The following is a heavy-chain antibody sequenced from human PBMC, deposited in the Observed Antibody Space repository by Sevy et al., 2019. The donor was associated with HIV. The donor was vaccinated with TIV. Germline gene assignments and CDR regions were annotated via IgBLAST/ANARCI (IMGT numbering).Heavy chain of an antibody. CDR3: TSHTDFTFFDN. Sequence: SETLSLTCTVSGGSISSRTYYWGWIRQPPEKGLEWIGGIYYSGSTYYNPSLKSRVTISVDTSKNPFSLKLSSVTAADTAVYYCTSHTDFTFFDNWGQGTLVTVSS. CDR2: IYYSGST. CDR1: GGSISSRTYY. V-gene: IGHV4-39*01. D-gene: IGHD4-17*01. J-gene: IGHJ4*02.